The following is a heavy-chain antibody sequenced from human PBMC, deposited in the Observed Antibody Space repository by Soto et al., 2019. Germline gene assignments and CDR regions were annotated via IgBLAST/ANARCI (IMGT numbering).Heavy chain of an antibody. Sequence: EEQLLESGGDLVQPGGSLRLSCAASGFTFGQFVMTWVRQAPGKGLEWVSTITGSSGSTTYTESVKGRFTISRDNSKNSPYLQMNNLRADDTAIYYCAKSDTGWFAPWGRVTLVAVSS. CDR2: ITGSSGST. J-gene: IGHJ5*02. V-gene: IGHV3-23*01. CDR3: AKSDTGWFAP. CDR1: GFTFGQFV. D-gene: IGHD3-10*01.